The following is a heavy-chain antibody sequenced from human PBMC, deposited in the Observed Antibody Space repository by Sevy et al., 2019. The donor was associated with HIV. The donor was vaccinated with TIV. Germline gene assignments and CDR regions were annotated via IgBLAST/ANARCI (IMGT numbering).Heavy chain of an antibody. D-gene: IGHD3-3*01. CDR1: GYTFTSYG. CDR3: ARLKDGYYDFWSGYLPYFDY. CDR2: ISAYNGNT. J-gene: IGHJ4*02. V-gene: IGHV1-18*01. Sequence: ASVKVSCKASGYTFTSYGISWVRQAPGQGLEWMGWISAYNGNTNYAQKLQGRVTMTTDTSTSTAYMELRSLRSDDTAGYYCARLKDGYYDFWSGYLPYFDYWGQGTLVTVSS.